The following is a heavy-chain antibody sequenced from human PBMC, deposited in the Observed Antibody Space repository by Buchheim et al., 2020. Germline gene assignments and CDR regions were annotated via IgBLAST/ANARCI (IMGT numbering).Heavy chain of an antibody. D-gene: IGHD3-22*01. CDR3: ARNSFGAAAGPTIVVVSYYFDY. CDR2: ISSSGSTI. V-gene: IGHV3-48*03. Sequence: EVQLVESGGGLVQPAGSLRLSCAASGFTFSSYEMNWVRQAPGKGLEWVSYISSSGSTIYYADSVKGRFTISRDNAKNSLYLQMNSLRAEDTAVYYCARNSFGAAAGPTIVVVSYYFDYWGQGTL. CDR1: GFTFSSYE. J-gene: IGHJ4*02.